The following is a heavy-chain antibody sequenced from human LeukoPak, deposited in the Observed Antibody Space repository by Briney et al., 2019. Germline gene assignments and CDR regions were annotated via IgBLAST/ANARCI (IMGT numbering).Heavy chain of an antibody. Sequence: GASVKVSCKASGGTFSSYAISWVRQAPGQGLEWMGWISAYNGNTNYAQKLQGRVTMTTDTSTSTAYMELRSLRSDDTAVYYCARGADILTGYYNGDAFDIWGQGTMVTVSS. J-gene: IGHJ3*02. CDR2: ISAYNGNT. D-gene: IGHD3-9*01. V-gene: IGHV1-18*01. CDR3: ARGADILTGYYNGDAFDI. CDR1: GGTFSSYA.